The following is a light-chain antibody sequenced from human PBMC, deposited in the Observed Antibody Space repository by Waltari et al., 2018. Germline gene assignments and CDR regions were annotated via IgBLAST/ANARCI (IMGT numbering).Light chain of an antibody. J-gene: IGLJ2*01. V-gene: IGLV2-11*01. CDR2: DVS. CDR1: SRDGGSYNY. Sequence: QSALPQPRSVSGSPGQSLTIPCTGTSRDGGSYNYVPWYQQHPGKAPNLIIYDVSQRLSGVPRRFSGSKACTPSSLTISGVYTHDEAYYFCTSYAGAYTVFGGGTKLTVL. CDR3: TSYAGAYTV.